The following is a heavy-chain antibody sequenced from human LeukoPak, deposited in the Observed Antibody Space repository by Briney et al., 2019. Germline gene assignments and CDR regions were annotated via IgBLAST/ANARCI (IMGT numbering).Heavy chain of an antibody. CDR2: ISGSGGST. CDR3: ARELTYYYDSGGYYRAYYFDY. V-gene: IGHV3-23*01. D-gene: IGHD3-22*01. CDR1: GFTFRSYA. J-gene: IGHJ4*02. Sequence: GGSLRLSCAASGFTFRSYAMSWVRQAPGKGLEWVSAISGSGGSTYYADSVKGRFTISRDNSKNTLYLQMNSLRAEDTAVYFCARELTYYYDSGGYYRAYYFDYWGQGTLVTVSS.